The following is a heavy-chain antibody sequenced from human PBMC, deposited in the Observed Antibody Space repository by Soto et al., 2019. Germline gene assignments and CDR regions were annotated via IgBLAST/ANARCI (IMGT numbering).Heavy chain of an antibody. CDR3: ARDLSKAAAFATDAFES. D-gene: IGHD6-25*01. CDR2: INPSGGST. V-gene: IGHV1-46*01. CDR1: GYTFTSYY. Sequence: QVQLVQSGAEVKKPGASVKVSCKASGYTFTSYYMHWVRQAPGQGLEWMGIINPSGGSTSYAQKFQGRVTMTRDTSTSTVYMELSSLRSEDTAVYYCARDLSKAAAFATDAFESWCQGTMVTVSS. J-gene: IGHJ3*02.